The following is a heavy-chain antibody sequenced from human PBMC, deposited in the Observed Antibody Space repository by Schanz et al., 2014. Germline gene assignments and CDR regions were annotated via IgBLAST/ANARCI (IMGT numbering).Heavy chain of an antibody. CDR1: GGSINSNSYY. CDR2: VFYTGTT. CDR3: ARHGPLAGIPLDY. J-gene: IGHJ4*02. Sequence: QLQLQESGPGLVKPSETLSLICSVSGGSINSNSYYWGWIRQPPGKGLEWIGNVFYTGTTYTNPSLRGRLPLSVDPSNNQFSLKLPSVTAADTAVYFCARHGPLAGIPLDYWGRGTLVTVSS. V-gene: IGHV4-39*01. D-gene: IGHD6-19*01.